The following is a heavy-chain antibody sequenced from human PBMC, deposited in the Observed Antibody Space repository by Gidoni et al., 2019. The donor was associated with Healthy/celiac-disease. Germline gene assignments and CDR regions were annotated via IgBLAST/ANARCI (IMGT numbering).Heavy chain of an antibody. CDR3: ARREGCSGGSCYPTYYYYGMDV. J-gene: IGHJ6*02. Sequence: QVQLVQSGAEVKKPGSSVKVSCKASGGTFSRYAISWVRQAPGQGLEWMGGIIPIFGTANYAQKFKGRVTITADESTSTAYMELSSLRSEDTAVYYCARREGCSGGSCYPTYYYYGMDVWGQGTTVTVSS. CDR1: GGTFSRYA. CDR2: IIPIFGTA. D-gene: IGHD2-15*01. V-gene: IGHV1-69*01.